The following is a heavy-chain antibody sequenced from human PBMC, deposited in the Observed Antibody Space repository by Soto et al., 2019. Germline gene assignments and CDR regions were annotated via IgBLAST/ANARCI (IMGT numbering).Heavy chain of an antibody. D-gene: IGHD3-10*01. V-gene: IGHV1-18*04. CDR1: GYTFTSYG. CDR2: ISAYNGNT. Sequence: QVQLVQSGAEVKKPGASVKVSCKASGYTFTSYGISWVRQAPGQGLEWMGWISAYNGNTNYAQKLPGRVTMTTDTSTRTAYMELRSLRSDDTAVYYCARVVVYYGSGSYYPNWFDPWGQGTLVTVSS. CDR3: ARVVVYYGSGSYYPNWFDP. J-gene: IGHJ5*02.